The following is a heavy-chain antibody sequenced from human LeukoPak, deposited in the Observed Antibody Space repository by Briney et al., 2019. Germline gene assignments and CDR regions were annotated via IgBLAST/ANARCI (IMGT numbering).Heavy chain of an antibody. CDR1: GGSIGGHTFY. V-gene: IGHV4-39*01. D-gene: IGHD6-19*01. CDR3: ARLTALAGHRGAFDI. Sequence: SETLSLTCNVSGGSIGGHTFYWDWIRQPPGKGLEWIATIYYNGYTFYNPSLKSRVAISIDMSKSQFSLHLSSVTAADTAIYYCARLTALAGHRGAFDIWGPGTMVTVSS. CDR2: IYYNGYT. J-gene: IGHJ3*02.